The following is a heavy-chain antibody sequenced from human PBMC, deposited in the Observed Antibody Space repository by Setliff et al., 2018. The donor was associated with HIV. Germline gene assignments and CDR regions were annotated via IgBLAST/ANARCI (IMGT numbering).Heavy chain of an antibody. Sequence: SETLSLTCTVSGGSISSYYWSWIRQPPGKGLEWMGYMYYSGSTNYNPSLKSRATISVDKSKNQFSLNLRSVTAADTAVYYCAREAQYSSSWSGRRVTWFDAWGQGTLVTVS. CDR3: AREAQYSSSWSGRRVTWFDA. CDR1: GGSISSYY. J-gene: IGHJ5*02. V-gene: IGHV4-59*12. CDR2: MYYSGST. D-gene: IGHD6-13*01.